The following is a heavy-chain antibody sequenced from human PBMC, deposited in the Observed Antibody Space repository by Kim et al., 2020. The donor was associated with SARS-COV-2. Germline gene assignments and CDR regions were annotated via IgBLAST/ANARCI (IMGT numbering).Heavy chain of an antibody. CDR3: ARLASSSWYYYYGMDV. Sequence: SVKGRFTISRDNAKNSLYLQMNSLRAEDTAVYYCARLASSSWYYYYGMDVWGQGTTVTVSS. V-gene: IGHV3-11*06. D-gene: IGHD6-13*01. J-gene: IGHJ6*02.